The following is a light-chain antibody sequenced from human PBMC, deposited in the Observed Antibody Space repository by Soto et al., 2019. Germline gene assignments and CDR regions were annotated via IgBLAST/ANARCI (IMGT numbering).Light chain of an antibody. Sequence: DIEMTQSPSSLSASVGDRVTITCRASQGISNYLAWYQQRPGKVPKLLIYAASTLETGVPSRFSGSGSGTDFTLTISSLQPEDVATYYCQKYNFAPRTFGQGTKVEIK. CDR1: QGISNY. V-gene: IGKV1-27*01. J-gene: IGKJ1*01. CDR3: QKYNFAPRT. CDR2: AAS.